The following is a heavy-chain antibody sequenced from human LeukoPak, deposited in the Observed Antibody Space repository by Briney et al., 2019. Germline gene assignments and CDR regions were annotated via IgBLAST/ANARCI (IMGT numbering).Heavy chain of an antibody. V-gene: IGHV3-15*01. CDR3: TTLVRGHMGFSYYFDY. CDR2: IKSKTDGGTT. CDR1: GFTFSNAW. J-gene: IGHJ4*02. D-gene: IGHD3-10*01. Sequence: GGSLRLSCAASGFTFSNAWMSWVRQAPGKGLEWVGRIKSKTDGGTTDYAALVKGRFTISRDDSKNTLYLQMNSLKTEDTAVYYCTTLVRGHMGFSYYFDYWGQGTLVTVSS.